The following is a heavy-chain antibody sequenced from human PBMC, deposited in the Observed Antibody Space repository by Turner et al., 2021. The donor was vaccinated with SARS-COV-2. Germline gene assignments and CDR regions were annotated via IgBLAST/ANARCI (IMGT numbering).Heavy chain of an antibody. J-gene: IGHJ4*02. V-gene: IGHV3-30*18. CDR2: ISYDGSNK. D-gene: IGHD5-18*01. CDR1: GFTFSSYG. Sequence: QLQLFASGGGVVQPGRSLILSCAASGFTFSSYGMHWVRQAPGKGMEWVAVISYDGSNKYYADSVKGRFTISRDNSKNTLYLQMNSLRAEDTAVYYCAKVFFSYGYYAVYFDYWGQGTLVTVSS. CDR3: AKVFFSYGYYAVYFDY.